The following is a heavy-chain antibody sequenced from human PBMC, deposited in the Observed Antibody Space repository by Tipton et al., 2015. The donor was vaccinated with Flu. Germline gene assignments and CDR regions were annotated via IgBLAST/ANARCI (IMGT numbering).Heavy chain of an antibody. J-gene: IGHJ5*02. CDR2: IYYSGST. V-gene: IGHV4-59*01. CDR1: GGSISSYY. Sequence: TLSLTCTVSGGSISSYYWSWIRQPLGKGLEWIGYIYYSGSTNYNPSLKSRVTISVDTSKNQFSLKLSSVTAADTAVYYCAGLYYYDSSGYYYGGWFDPWGQGTLVTVSS. CDR3: AGLYYYDSSGYYYGGWFDP. D-gene: IGHD3-22*01.